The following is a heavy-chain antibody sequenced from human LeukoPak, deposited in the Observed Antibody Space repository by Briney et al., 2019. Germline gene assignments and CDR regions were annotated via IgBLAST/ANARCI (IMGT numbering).Heavy chain of an antibody. CDR1: GFTFSGYP. Sequence: GGSLRLSCAASGFTFSGYPIHWVRQAPGKGLEWVAVISYDGSNKYYADSVKGRFTISRDSSKNTLYLQMNSLRAEDTAVYYCAKAQDGDYVDYWGQGTLVTVSS. CDR2: ISYDGSNK. CDR3: AKAQDGDYVDY. J-gene: IGHJ4*02. D-gene: IGHD4-17*01. V-gene: IGHV3-30-3*02.